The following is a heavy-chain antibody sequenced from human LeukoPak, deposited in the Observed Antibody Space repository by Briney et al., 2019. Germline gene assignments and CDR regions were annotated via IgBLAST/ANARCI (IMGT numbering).Heavy chain of an antibody. CDR1: GYTFTSYY. D-gene: IGHD6-13*01. CDR2: INPSGGST. J-gene: IGHJ6*03. CDR3: GREEEGQQLLDV. Sequence: ASVKVSCKASGYTFTSYYTHWVRQAPGQGLEWMGIINPSGGSTSYAQKFQGRVTMTRDTSTSTVYMELSSLRSEDTAVYYCGREEEGQQLLDVWGKGTTVTVSS. V-gene: IGHV1-46*01.